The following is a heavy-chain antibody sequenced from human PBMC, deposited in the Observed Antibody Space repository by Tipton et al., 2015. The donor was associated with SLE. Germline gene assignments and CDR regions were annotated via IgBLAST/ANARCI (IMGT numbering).Heavy chain of an antibody. Sequence: GLVKPSETLSLTCTVSGGSIRGYYWSWIRQPPGNGLEWIGCISHSGSAIYNPSLKSRVTISIDTSKNQVSLKVSSVTAADTAIYYCAREMGFDSSGNYNPFDSWGQGTLVTVSS. J-gene: IGHJ4*02. CDR1: GGSIRGYY. CDR3: AREMGFDSSGNYNPFDS. CDR2: ISHSGSA. V-gene: IGHV4-59*01. D-gene: IGHD3-22*01.